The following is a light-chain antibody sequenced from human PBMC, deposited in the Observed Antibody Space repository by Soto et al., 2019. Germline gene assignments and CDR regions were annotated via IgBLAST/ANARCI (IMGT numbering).Light chain of an antibody. CDR3: TSYTSPSTYV. Sequence: QSVLTQPPSVSGSPGQSVTISCTGTSSDVGSYNRVSWYQQPPGTAPKLMIYEVSNRPSGVPDRFSGSKSGNTASLTISGLQAEDEADYSCTSYTSPSTYVFGTGTKVTVL. V-gene: IGLV2-18*02. J-gene: IGLJ1*01. CDR1: SSDVGSYNR. CDR2: EVS.